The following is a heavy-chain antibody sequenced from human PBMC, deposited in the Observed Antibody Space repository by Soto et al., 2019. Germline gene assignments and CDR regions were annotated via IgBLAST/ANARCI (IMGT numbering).Heavy chain of an antibody. J-gene: IGHJ4*02. V-gene: IGHV4-39*07. Sequence: SETLSLTCTVSGDSITSNSYYWGWIRQPPGKGLEYIGSIYYSGSTYYNPSLKSRVTISVDTSKNQFSLKLSSVTAADTAVYYCARVETFGSSGYLIDYWGQGTLVTVSS. CDR2: IYYSGST. D-gene: IGHD3-22*01. CDR3: ARVETFGSSGYLIDY. CDR1: GDSITSNSYY.